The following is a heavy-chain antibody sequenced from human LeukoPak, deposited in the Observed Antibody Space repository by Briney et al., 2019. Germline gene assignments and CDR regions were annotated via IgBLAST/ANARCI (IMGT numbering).Heavy chain of an antibody. CDR2: IYYSGST. D-gene: IGHD3-10*01. Sequence: PSETLSLTCTVSGGSIRSYYWSWIRQPPGKGLEWIGYIYYSGSTNYNPSLKSRVTISVDTSKNQFSLKLSSVTAADTAVYYCARDRVTMVRVKAFDIGGQGTMVTV. V-gene: IGHV4-59*01. CDR1: GGSIRSYY. J-gene: IGHJ3*02. CDR3: ARDRVTMVRVKAFDI.